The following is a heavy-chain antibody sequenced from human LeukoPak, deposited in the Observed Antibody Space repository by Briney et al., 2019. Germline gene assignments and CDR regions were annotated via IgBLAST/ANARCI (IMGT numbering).Heavy chain of an antibody. Sequence: SETLSLTXTVSGGSISSSSYYWGWIRQPPGKGLEWIGSIYYSGSTYYNPSLKSRVTISVDTSKNQFSLKLSSVTAADTAVYYCASRGYCSSTSCWYYFDYWGQGTLVTVSS. V-gene: IGHV4-39*01. CDR2: IYYSGST. D-gene: IGHD2-2*03. CDR1: GGSISSSSYY. J-gene: IGHJ4*02. CDR3: ASRGYCSSTSCWYYFDY.